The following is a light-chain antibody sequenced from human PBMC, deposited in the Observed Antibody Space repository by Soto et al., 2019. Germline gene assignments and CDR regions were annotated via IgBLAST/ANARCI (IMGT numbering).Light chain of an antibody. CDR3: CSYAGSGTYG. CDR2: EDS. CDR1: SSDVGSYNL. J-gene: IGLJ1*01. Sequence: QSALTQPASVSGSPGQSITISCTGTSSDVGSYNLVSWYQQHPGKAPKLMIYEDSKRPSGVSTRFSGSKSGNTASLTISGLQAEDEADYYCCSYAGSGTYGFGTGTKVTVL. V-gene: IGLV2-23*01.